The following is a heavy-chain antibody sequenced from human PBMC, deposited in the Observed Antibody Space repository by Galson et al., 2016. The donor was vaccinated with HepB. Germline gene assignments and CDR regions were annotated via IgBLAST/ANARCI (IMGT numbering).Heavy chain of an antibody. CDR1: GYTFTSQD. V-gene: IGHV1-8*01. D-gene: IGHD4-17*01. CDR3: AARPPLGDYVNS. J-gene: IGHJ4*02. CDR2: MNPHSGNT. Sequence: SVKVSCKASGYTFTSQDVNWVRQATGQGLEWMGWMNPHSGNTGYAQKFQGRVTMTRNTSINTAYMELSGLTSEDTAVYYCAARPPLGDYVNSWGQGTLVTVSS.